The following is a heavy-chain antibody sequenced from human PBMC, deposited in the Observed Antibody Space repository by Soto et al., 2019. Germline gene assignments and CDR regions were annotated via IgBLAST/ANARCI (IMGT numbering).Heavy chain of an antibody. Sequence: GGSLRLSCAACGFTFSGYSVNWVRQAPGKGLEWVSYISSGSKTIYYAESVKGRFTVSRDNARNSQYLQMNSLRDEDTAVYYCAREDILGVRSFDYWGQGTLVTV. D-gene: IGHD3-9*01. V-gene: IGHV3-48*02. CDR2: ISSGSKTI. CDR1: GFTFSGYS. J-gene: IGHJ4*02. CDR3: AREDILGVRSFDY.